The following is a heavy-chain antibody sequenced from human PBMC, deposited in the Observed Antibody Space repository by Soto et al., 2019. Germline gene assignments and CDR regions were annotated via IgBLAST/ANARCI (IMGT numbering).Heavy chain of an antibody. Sequence: SETLSLTCTVSGGSISSSSYYWGWIRQPPGKGREWIGSIYYSGSTYYNPSLKSRLRISVDTSKYQFSLKLGSVTAADTAVYYCARLKTGHYFDYWGQGTLVTVSS. V-gene: IGHV4-39*01. CDR3: ARLKTGHYFDY. CDR1: GGSISSSSYY. CDR2: IYYSGST. D-gene: IGHD3-10*01. J-gene: IGHJ4*02.